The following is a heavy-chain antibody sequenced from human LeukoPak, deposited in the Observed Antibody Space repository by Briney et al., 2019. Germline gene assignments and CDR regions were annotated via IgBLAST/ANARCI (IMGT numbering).Heavy chain of an antibody. CDR2: ISSSSSYI. J-gene: IGHJ3*02. CDR1: GFTFSSYS. CDR3: ARDYDILTGYYNPEDDAFDI. V-gene: IGHV3-21*01. Sequence: GGSLRLSCAASGFTFSSYSMNWVRQAQGKGLEWVSSISSSSSYIYYADSVKGRFTISRDNAKNSLYLQMNSLRAEDTAVYYCARDYDILTGYYNPEDDAFDIWGHGTMVPVSS. D-gene: IGHD3-9*01.